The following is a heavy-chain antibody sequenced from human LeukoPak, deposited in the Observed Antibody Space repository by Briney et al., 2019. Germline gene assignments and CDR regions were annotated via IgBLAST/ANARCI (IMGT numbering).Heavy chain of an antibody. CDR1: GGSFSGYY. CDR2: INHSGST. V-gene: IGHV4-34*01. Sequence: PSETLSLTCAVYGGSFSGYYWSWIRQPPGKGLEWLGEINHSGSTNYNPSLKSRVTISVDTSKNQFSLKLSSVTAADTAVYYCARGTTKGYDYVWGSYRYSFDYWGQGTLVTVSS. CDR3: ARGTTKGYDYVWGSYRYSFDY. J-gene: IGHJ4*02. D-gene: IGHD3-16*02.